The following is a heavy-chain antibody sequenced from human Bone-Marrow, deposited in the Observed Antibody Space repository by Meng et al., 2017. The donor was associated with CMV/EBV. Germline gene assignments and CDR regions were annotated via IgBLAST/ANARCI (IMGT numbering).Heavy chain of an antibody. D-gene: IGHD3-10*01. V-gene: IGHV4-59*01. CDR2: IYYSGST. CDR3: ARDYYGSGSYFWFDP. Sequence: SETLSLTCTVSGGSISSYYWSWIRQPPGKGLEWIGYIYYSGSTNYNPSLKRRVTISVDTSKNQFSLKLSSVTAADTAVYYCARDYYGSGSYFWFDPWGQGTLVTVSS. J-gene: IGHJ5*02. CDR1: GGSISSYY.